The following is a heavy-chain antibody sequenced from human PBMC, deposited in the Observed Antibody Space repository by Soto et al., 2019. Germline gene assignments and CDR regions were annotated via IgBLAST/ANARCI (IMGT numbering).Heavy chain of an antibody. Sequence: PGGSLRLSCAASGFTVSSNYMSWVRQAPGKGLEWVSVIYSGGSTYYADSVKGRFTISRDNSKNTLYLQMNSLRAEDTAVYYCARGYGLGIYDFWSGYYFDYWGQGTLVTVS. CDR2: IYSGGST. J-gene: IGHJ4*02. CDR3: ARGYGLGIYDFWSGYYFDY. CDR1: GFTVSSNY. D-gene: IGHD3-3*01. V-gene: IGHV3-66*01.